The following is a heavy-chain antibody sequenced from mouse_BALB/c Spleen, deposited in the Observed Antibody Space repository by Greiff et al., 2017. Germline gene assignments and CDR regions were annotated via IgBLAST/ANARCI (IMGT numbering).Heavy chain of an antibody. Sequence: EVMLVESGGGLVQPGGSLRLSCATSGFTFSDFYMEWVRQPPGKRLEWIAASRNKANDYTTEYSASVKGRFIVSRDTSQSILYLQMNALRAEDTAIYYCARAAITTVVADYAMDYWGQGTSVTVSS. CDR3: ARAAITTVVADYAMDY. CDR2: SRNKANDYTT. V-gene: IGHV7-1*02. D-gene: IGHD1-1*01. J-gene: IGHJ4*01. CDR1: GFTFSDFY.